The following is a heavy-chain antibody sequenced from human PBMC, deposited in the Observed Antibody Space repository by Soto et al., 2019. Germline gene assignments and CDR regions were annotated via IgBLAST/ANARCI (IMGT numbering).Heavy chain of an antibody. D-gene: IGHD3-16*01. CDR3: ARDDYKDGGNNWFDP. Sequence: PSEILSLTCTVSGGSITNYYWSWIRQPAGKGLEWIGRIYTKERTNYNLSFRNRVTMSVDTSKNQFSLKLDAVTAADTAVYYCARDDYKDGGNNWFDPWGQGTLVTVSS. CDR2: IYTKERT. V-gene: IGHV4-4*07. J-gene: IGHJ5*02. CDR1: GGSITNYY.